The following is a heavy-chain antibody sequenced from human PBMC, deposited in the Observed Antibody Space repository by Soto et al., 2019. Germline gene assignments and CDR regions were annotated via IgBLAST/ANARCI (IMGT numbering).Heavy chain of an antibody. CDR3: ARGDYDFWSGYYTYYYGMDV. CDR1: GGSISSYY. J-gene: IGHJ6*02. CDR2: IYYSGST. V-gene: IGHV4-59*01. Sequence: PSETLSLTCTVSGGSISSYYWSWIRQPPGKGLEWIGYIYYSGSTNYNPSLKSRVTISVDTSKNQFSLKLSSVTAADTAVYYCARGDYDFWSGYYTYYYGMDVWGQGTTVT. D-gene: IGHD3-3*01.